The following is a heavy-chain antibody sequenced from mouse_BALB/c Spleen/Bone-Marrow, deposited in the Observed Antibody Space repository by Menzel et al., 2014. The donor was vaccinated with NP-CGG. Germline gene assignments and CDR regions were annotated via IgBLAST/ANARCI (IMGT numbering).Heavy chain of an antibody. D-gene: IGHD2-2*01. J-gene: IGHJ2*01. CDR1: GFNVKDTY. CDR2: IGPANGNT. V-gene: IGHV14-3*02. CDR3: ASYAYGYYFDY. Sequence: VQLQQSGAELVKPGASVKLSCTASGFNVKDTYIHWVKQRPEQGLEWIGRIGPANGNTKYDPKFQGKATITADTSSNTAYLQLSGLTSEDTAVYYCASYAYGYYFDYWGQGTTLTVSS.